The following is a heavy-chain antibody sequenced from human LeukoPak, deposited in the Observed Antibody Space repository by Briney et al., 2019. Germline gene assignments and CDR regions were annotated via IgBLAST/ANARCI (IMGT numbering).Heavy chain of an antibody. CDR3: AKDLSSGSYYPTFDY. CDR2: ISGSGGST. V-gene: IGHV3-23*01. Sequence: GGSLRLSCAASGFTFSSYAMSWVRQAPGKGLEWVSAISGSGGSTYYADSVKGWFTISRDNSKNTLYLQMNSLRAEDTAVYYCAKDLSSGSYYPTFDYWGQGTLVTVSS. D-gene: IGHD3-10*01. J-gene: IGHJ4*02. CDR1: GFTFSSYA.